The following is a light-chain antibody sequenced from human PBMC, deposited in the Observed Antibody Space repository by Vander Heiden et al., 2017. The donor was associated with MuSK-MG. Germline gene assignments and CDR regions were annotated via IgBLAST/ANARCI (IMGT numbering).Light chain of an antibody. CDR1: QSVLYSSNNKNY. V-gene: IGKV4-1*01. Sequence: DIVMTQSPDSLAVSLGERATINCKSSQSVLYSSNNKNYLAWYQQKPGQPPKLLIYWASTRESGVPDRFSGSGSGTDFTLTISSLHAEDVAVYYCQQDDSTPRTFGQGTKVEIK. CDR3: QQDDSTPRT. CDR2: WAS. J-gene: IGKJ1*01.